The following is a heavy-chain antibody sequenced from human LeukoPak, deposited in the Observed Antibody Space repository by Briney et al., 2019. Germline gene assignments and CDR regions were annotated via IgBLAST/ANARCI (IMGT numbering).Heavy chain of an antibody. CDR1: GFTFSSYT. V-gene: IGHV3-23*01. CDR2: ITGSGGSA. D-gene: IGHD6-6*01. Sequence: GGSLRLSCAASGFTFSSYTMTWVRQAPGKGLEWVSAITGSGGSAYYADPVKGRFIISRDNSKNTLYLQMNSLRAEDTAVYYCAKPVFYTTSSFDYWGQGTLVTVSS. CDR3: AKPVFYTTSSFDY. J-gene: IGHJ4*02.